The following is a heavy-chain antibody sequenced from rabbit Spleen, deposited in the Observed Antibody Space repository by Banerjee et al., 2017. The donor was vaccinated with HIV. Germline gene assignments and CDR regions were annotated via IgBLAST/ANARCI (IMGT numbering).Heavy chain of an antibody. J-gene: IGHJ4*01. V-gene: IGHV1S40*01. D-gene: IGHD1-1*01. CDR1: GVSFSISSY. Sequence: QSLEESGGDLVKPGASLTLTCTASGVSFSISSYICWVRQAPGKGLEWIACINSFSGRPVYATWVNGRFTISKASWTTVTLHMTGLTAADTATYFCARDLPGVIGWNFNLWGPGTLVTVS. CDR3: ARDLPGVIGWNFNL. CDR2: INSFSGRP.